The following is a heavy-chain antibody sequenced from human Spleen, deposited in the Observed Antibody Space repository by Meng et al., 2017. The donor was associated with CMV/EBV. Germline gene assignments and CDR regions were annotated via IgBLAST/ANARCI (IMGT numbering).Heavy chain of an antibody. D-gene: IGHD3-10*01. CDR3: ARKGVLGWFDP. CDR1: GGTFSSYA. Sequence: SCKASGGTFSSYAISWVRQAPGQGLEWMGGIIPILGIANYAQKFQGRVTITADKSTSTAYMELSSLKSEDTAVYYCARKGVLGWFDPWGQGTLVTVSS. V-gene: IGHV1-69*10. CDR2: IIPILGIA. J-gene: IGHJ5*02.